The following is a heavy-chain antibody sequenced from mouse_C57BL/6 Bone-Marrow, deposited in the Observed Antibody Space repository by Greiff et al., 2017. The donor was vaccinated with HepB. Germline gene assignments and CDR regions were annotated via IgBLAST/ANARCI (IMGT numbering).Heavy chain of an antibody. CDR3: ARITTVVAPYFDY. V-gene: IGHV1-42*01. J-gene: IGHJ2*01. CDR1: GYSFTGYY. D-gene: IGHD1-1*01. CDR2: INPSTGGT. Sequence: VQLQQSGPELVKPGASVKISCKASGYSFTGYYMNWVKQSPEKSLEWIGEINPSTGGTTYNQKFKAKATLTVDKSSSTAYMQLKSLTSEDSAVYYCARITTVVAPYFDYWGQGTTLTVSS.